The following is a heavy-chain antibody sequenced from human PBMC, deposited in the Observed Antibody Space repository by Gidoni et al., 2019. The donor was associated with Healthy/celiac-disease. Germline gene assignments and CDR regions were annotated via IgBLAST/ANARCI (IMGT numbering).Heavy chain of an antibody. Sequence: QVQLVESGGGVVQPGRSLRLSCAASGFTFSSYGMHWVRQAPGKGLEWVAVISYDGSNKYYADSVKGRFTISRDNSKNTLYLQMNSLRAEDTAVYYCAKQYSSSWYPYDAFDIWGQGTMVTVSS. V-gene: IGHV3-30*18. CDR3: AKQYSSSWYPYDAFDI. CDR2: ISYDGSNK. D-gene: IGHD6-13*01. CDR1: GFTFSSYG. J-gene: IGHJ3*02.